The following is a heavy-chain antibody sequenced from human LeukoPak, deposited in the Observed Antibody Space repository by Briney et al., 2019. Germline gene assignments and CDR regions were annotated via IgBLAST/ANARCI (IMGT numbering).Heavy chain of an antibody. Sequence: ASVKVSCKASGYTFTSYDINWVRQATGQGLEWMGWMNPNSGNTGYAQKFQGRVTMTRTTSINTAYMELSSLRSDDTAVYYCARESGLYGSGSRYWGQGTLVTVSS. D-gene: IGHD3-10*01. J-gene: IGHJ4*02. V-gene: IGHV1-8*01. CDR1: GYTFTSYD. CDR2: MNPNSGNT. CDR3: ARESGLYGSGSRY.